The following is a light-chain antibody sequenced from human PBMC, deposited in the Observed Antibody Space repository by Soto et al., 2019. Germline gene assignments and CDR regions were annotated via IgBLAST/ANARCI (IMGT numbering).Light chain of an antibody. CDR2: DVS. CDR1: SSDVGGYTY. Sequence: QSVLTQPASVSGSPGQSITISCTGTSSDVGGYTYVSWYQQHPGKAPKLMIYDVSNRPSGISNRFSGSKSGNTASLTISGLEAEDEDYYYCSSYTSSSTFYVFGTGTKVTVL. J-gene: IGLJ1*01. V-gene: IGLV2-14*01. CDR3: SSYTSSSTFYV.